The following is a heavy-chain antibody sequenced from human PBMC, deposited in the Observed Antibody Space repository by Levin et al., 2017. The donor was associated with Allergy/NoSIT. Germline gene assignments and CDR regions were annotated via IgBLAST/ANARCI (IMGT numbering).Heavy chain of an antibody. J-gene: IGHJ4*02. CDR3: ARVYCSSTSCHVPFDY. CDR2: ISAKSSFI. V-gene: IGHV3-21*01. D-gene: IGHD2-2*01. Sequence: AGGSLRLSCTASGFTFNNHNMNWVRQALGKGLEWVSSISAKSSFIYYADSVKGRFTISRDNDKRSLYLQMNSLRAEDSAVYYCARVYCSSTSCHVPFDYWGQGTLVTVSS. CDR1: GFTFNNHN.